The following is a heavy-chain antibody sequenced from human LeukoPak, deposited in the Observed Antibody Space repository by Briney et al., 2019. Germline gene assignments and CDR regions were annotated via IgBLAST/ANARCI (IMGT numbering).Heavy chain of an antibody. D-gene: IGHD4-17*01. CDR1: GFTFSSYW. V-gene: IGHV3-7*03. J-gene: IGHJ6*04. CDR3: ARDTYGDFIYYYYYGMDV. Sequence: GGSLRLSCAASGFTFSSYWMSWVRQAPGKGLEWVANIKQDGSEKYYVDSVKGQFTISRDNAKNSLYLQMNSLRAEDTAVYCCARDTYGDFIYYYYYGMDVWGKGTTVTVSS. CDR2: IKQDGSEK.